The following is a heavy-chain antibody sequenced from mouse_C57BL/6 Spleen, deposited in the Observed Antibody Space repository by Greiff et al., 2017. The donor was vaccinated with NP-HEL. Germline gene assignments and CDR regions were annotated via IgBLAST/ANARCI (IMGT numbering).Heavy chain of an antibody. CDR3: AREDLFIPFAY. Sequence: VQLQQSGPELVKPGASVKISCKASGYTFTDYYMNWVKQSHGKSLEWIGDINPNHGGPSYNQKFTGKATLTVDKSSSTAYMELRSLTSEDSAVYYCAREDLFIPFAYWGQGTLVTVSA. J-gene: IGHJ3*01. V-gene: IGHV1-26*01. CDR1: GYTFTDYY. D-gene: IGHD1-1*01. CDR2: INPNHGGP.